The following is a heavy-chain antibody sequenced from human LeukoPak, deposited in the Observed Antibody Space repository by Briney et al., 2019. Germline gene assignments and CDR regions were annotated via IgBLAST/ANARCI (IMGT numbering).Heavy chain of an antibody. V-gene: IGHV3-23*01. CDR2: ISGGGVTT. CDR1: GFTFNNYA. Sequence: PGGSRRLSCAASGFTFNNYAMTWVRQPPGNGLEWVSSISGGGVTTDYADSAKGRFTISRDNSQNTLYLLMNSLRAEDTAVYYCARDYADYVGYFFFDYWGQGTLVTVSS. CDR3: ARDYADYVGYFFFDY. D-gene: IGHD4-17*01. J-gene: IGHJ4*02.